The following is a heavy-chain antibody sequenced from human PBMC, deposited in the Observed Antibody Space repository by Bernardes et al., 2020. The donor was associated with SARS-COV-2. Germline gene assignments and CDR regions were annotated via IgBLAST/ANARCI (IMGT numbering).Heavy chain of an antibody. CDR1: GYFNSEYY. Sequence: SETLSLTCAVSGYFNSEYYWGWIRQPPGKGLEWIGAISHSGSTFYNPSLKSRITISMDTSKNDFSLKMTSVTAADTAVYYCASDSTIMTRYDFWGQGTLVRVSS. CDR2: ISHSGST. J-gene: IGHJ4*02. V-gene: IGHV4-38-2*01. D-gene: IGHD3-16*01. CDR3: ASDSTIMTRYDF.